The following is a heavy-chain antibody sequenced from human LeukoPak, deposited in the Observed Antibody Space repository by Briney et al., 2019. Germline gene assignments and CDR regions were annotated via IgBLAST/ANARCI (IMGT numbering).Heavy chain of an antibody. V-gene: IGHV3-66*01. J-gene: IGHJ4*02. D-gene: IGHD2-2*01. Sequence: GGSLRLSCAVSGLTVSNNYISWVRQAPGKGLEWVSVIYSGGTTYYADSVKGRFTISRDNSKNTLYLHMNSLRAEDTAVYYCARDRAPPTSWYFDYWGQGTLVTVSS. CDR2: IYSGGTT. CDR3: ARDRAPPTSWYFDY. CDR1: GLTVSNNY.